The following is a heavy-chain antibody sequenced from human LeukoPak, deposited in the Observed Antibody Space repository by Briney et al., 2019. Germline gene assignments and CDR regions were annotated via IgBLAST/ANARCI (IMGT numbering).Heavy chain of an antibody. D-gene: IGHD1-26*01. V-gene: IGHV3-74*01. CDR2: IYSDGSST. Sequence: GGSLRLSCAASGFTFSDYWMHWVRKAPGKGLLWVARIYSDGSSTIYADSVQGRFTISRDNAKNTLYLQMNSLRAEDTAVYYCARGDYYHFGYWGQGTLVTVSS. CDR1: GFTFSDYW. J-gene: IGHJ4*02. CDR3: ARGDYYHFGY.